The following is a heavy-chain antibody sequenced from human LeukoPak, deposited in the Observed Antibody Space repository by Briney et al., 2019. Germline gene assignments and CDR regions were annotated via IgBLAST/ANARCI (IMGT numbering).Heavy chain of an antibody. V-gene: IGHV3-23*01. CDR1: GFTFSNYA. CDR3: AKDKTYDDFWSGHDAFDI. J-gene: IGHJ3*02. D-gene: IGHD3-3*01. Sequence: GESLRLSCAASGFTFSNYAMSWVRQAPGKGLEWVSAISGSGTSTYYADSVKGRFTISRDISKNTLYLQMKSLRAGDTAVYYCAKDKTYDDFWSGHDAFDIWGQGTMVTVSS. CDR2: ISGSGTST.